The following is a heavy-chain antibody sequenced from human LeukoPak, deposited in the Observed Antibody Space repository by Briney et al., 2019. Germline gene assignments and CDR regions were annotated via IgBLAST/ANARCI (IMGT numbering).Heavy chain of an antibody. CDR2: IIPIFGTA. D-gene: IGHD2-15*01. V-gene: IGHV1-69*13. Sequence: SVKVSCKASGGTFSSYAISWVRQAPGQGLEWMGGIIPIFGTANYAQKFQGRVTITADEFTSTAYMELSSLRSEDTAVYYCARSHNPYCSGGSCYWFDPWGQGTLVTVSS. J-gene: IGHJ5*02. CDR3: ARSHNPYCSGGSCYWFDP. CDR1: GGTFSSYA.